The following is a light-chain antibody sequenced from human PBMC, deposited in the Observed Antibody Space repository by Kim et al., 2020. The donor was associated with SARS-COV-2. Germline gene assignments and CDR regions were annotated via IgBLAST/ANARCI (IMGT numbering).Light chain of an antibody. V-gene: IGLV1-40*01. J-gene: IGLJ2*01. CDR1: SSNIGAGYD. Sequence: QSVLTQPPSVSGAPGQRVTISCTGSSSNIGAGYDVHWYQQLPGTAPKLLIYDTTNRPSGVPDRFSGSRSGSSASLAITGLRDEDEGDYYCQSYDSSLSEVFGGGTQLTVL. CDR3: QSYDSSLSEV. CDR2: DTT.